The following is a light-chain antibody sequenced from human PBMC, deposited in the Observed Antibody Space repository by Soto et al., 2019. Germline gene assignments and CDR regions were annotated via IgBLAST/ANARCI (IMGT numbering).Light chain of an antibody. Sequence: QSVLTQPASVSGSPGQSITIYCTGTSSDVGGYNYVSWYQHQPGKAPKLMIYDVSNRPSGVSYRFSGSKSDNMASLTISGLQAEDEADYYCASYTTTNTVLFGGGTKLTVL. J-gene: IGLJ3*02. CDR2: DVS. V-gene: IGLV2-14*01. CDR1: SSDVGGYNY. CDR3: ASYTTTNTVL.